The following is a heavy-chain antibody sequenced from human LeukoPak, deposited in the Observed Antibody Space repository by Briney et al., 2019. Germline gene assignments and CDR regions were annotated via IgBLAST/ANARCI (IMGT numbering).Heavy chain of an antibody. CDR2: IYYSGST. D-gene: IGHD1-7*01. Sequence: SETLSLTCTVSGGSISSYYWSWIRQPPGKGLEWIGYIYYSGSTNYNPSLKSRVTISVDTSKNQFSLKLSSVTAADTAVYYCARGYLELLGPMYYFDYWGQGTLVTVSS. CDR3: ARGYLELLGPMYYFDY. J-gene: IGHJ4*02. CDR1: GGSISSYY. V-gene: IGHV4-59*01.